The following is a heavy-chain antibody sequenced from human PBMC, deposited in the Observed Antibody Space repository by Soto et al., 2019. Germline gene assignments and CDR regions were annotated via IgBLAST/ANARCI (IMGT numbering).Heavy chain of an antibody. CDR2: ITRDGSGT. CDR1: GFTFSSYW. CDR3: VRDGDNYDFDY. Sequence: GSLRLSCAASGFTFSSYWMHWVRQVPGKGLVWVSRITRDGSGTNYADFVKGRFTISRDNVRNTLSLQMNSLRAEDTAVYYCVRDGDNYDFDYWGQGTLVTVSS. V-gene: IGHV3-74*01. D-gene: IGHD5-18*01. J-gene: IGHJ4*02.